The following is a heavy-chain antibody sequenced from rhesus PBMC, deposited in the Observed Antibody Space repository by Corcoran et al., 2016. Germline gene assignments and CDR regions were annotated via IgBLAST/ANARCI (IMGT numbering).Heavy chain of an antibody. CDR1: GGSISGYYY. V-gene: IGHV4-73*01. Sequence: QVQLQQWGEGLVKPSETLSLTCAVYGGSISGYYYWSWIRQPPGKGLEWIGYIYDNSASTNYNPSLKNRVTISKATSKNQFSLKLSSVTAADTAVYYCARDGDTVGTAYFDYWGQGVLVTVSS. D-gene: IGHD5-42*01. CDR2: IYDNSAST. J-gene: IGHJ4*01. CDR3: ARDGDTVGTAYFDY.